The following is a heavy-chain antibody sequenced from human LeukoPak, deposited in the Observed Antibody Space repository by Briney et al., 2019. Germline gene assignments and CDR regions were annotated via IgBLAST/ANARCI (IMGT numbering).Heavy chain of an antibody. CDR3: AKGGPVAASVYWYFDL. V-gene: IGHV3-23*01. Sequence: PGGSLRLSCAASGFTFSSYAMSWVRQAPGKGLEWVSSIGGSGDSTFYADSVKGRFTISRDNSKNTLYLQMSSLKDEDRAAYFCAKGGPVAASVYWYFDLWGRGALVTVSS. CDR2: IGGSGDST. D-gene: IGHD6-25*01. CDR1: GFTFSSYA. J-gene: IGHJ2*01.